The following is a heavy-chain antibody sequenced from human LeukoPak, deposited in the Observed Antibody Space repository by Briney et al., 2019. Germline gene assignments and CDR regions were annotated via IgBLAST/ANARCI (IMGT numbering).Heavy chain of an antibody. CDR1: GGTFSSYA. V-gene: IGHV1-69*04. CDR3: ARGKNWGWEEDYFDY. CDR2: IIPILGIA. J-gene: IGHJ4*02. Sequence: SVTVSCKASGGTFSSYAISWVRQAPGQGLEWMGRIIPILGIANYAQKFQGRVTITADKSTSTAYMELSSLRSEDTAVYYCARGKNWGWEEDYFDYWGQGTLVTVSS. D-gene: IGHD7-27*01.